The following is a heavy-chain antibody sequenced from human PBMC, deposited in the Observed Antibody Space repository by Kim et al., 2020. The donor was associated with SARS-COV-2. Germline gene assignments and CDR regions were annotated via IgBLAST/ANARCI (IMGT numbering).Heavy chain of an antibody. V-gene: IGHV4-59*01. J-gene: IGHJ4*02. Sequence: YHPSRKSRVTISLDTSKNQFSLTLSSVTAADTAVYYCEREFESSGWFEYWGQGTLVTVSS. CDR3: EREFESSGWFEY. D-gene: IGHD6-19*01.